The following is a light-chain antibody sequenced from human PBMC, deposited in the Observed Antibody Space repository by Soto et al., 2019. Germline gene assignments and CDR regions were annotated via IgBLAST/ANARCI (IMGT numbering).Light chain of an antibody. CDR3: TSYTISNTLV. CDR2: EVT. Sequence: QSALTQPASVSGSPGQSITISCAGTTSDVGYYNYVSWYQQHPGKAPKLMIYEVTNRPSGVSDRFSGSKSANMASLTISGLQAEDEADYYCTSYTISNTLVFGGGTKVTVL. CDR1: TSDVGYYNY. V-gene: IGLV2-14*01. J-gene: IGLJ2*01.